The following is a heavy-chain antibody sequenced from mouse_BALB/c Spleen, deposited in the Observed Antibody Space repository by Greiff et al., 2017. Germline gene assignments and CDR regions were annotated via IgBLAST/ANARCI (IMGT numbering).Heavy chain of an antibody. V-gene: IGHV1S29*02. CDR3: ARHGPYDGYLGYAMDY. Sequence: EVQLQQSGPELVKPGASVKISCKASGYTFTDYNMHWVKQSHGKSLEWIGYIYPYNGGTSYNQKFTGKAQLTVDTSSSTAYMQFSSLTTEDSAIYYCARHGPYDGYLGYAMDYWGQGTSVTVSS. J-gene: IGHJ4*01. CDR2: IYPYNGGT. D-gene: IGHD2-3*01. CDR1: GYTFTDYN.